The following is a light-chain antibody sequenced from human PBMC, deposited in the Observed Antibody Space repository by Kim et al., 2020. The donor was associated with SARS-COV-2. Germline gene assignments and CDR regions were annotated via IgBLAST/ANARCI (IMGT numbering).Light chain of an antibody. Sequence: DIQMTQSPSTLSASVGDRVTITCRASQSISNWLAWYQQKPGKAPNLLIYKASSLESGVPSRFSGSGSGTEFTLTISSLQPDDLATYYCQQYTTYSRTFGQGTKVDIK. CDR1: QSISNW. CDR2: KAS. V-gene: IGKV1-5*03. CDR3: QQYTTYSRT. J-gene: IGKJ1*01.